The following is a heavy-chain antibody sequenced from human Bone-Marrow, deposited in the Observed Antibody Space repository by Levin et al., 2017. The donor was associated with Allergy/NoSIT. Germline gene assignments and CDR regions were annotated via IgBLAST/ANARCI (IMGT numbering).Heavy chain of an antibody. J-gene: IGHJ4*02. V-gene: IGHV3-33*08. CDR2: ISYDGGHK. CDR1: GFTFSLYS. CDR3: TRDRGEWGQFYFDY. Sequence: GGSLRLSCTVSGFTFSLYSMNWVRQAPGRGLEWVAVISYDGGHKFYADSVKGRFTISRDNSKNTHYLQMNSLRAEDTAVYYCTRDRGEWGQFYFDYWGQGILVTVSS. D-gene: IGHD1-26*01.